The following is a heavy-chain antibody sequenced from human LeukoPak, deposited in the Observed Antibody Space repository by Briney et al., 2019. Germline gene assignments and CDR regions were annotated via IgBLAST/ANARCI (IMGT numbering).Heavy chain of an antibody. Sequence: GGSLRLSCAASGFTFSSYSMNWVRQAPGKGLEWVSAISGSGGSTYYADSVKGRFTISGDNSKNTLYLQMNSLRAEDTAVYYCAKATRFGTYYYDSSGHREILYFDYWGQGTLVTVSS. CDR1: GFTFSSYS. CDR3: AKATRFGTYYYDSSGHREILYFDY. V-gene: IGHV3-23*01. CDR2: ISGSGGST. D-gene: IGHD3-22*01. J-gene: IGHJ4*02.